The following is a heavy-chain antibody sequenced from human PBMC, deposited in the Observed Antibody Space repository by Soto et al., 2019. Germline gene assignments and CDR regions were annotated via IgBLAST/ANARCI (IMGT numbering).Heavy chain of an antibody. V-gene: IGHV2-5*02. J-gene: IGHJ4*01. CDR1: GFSLSTSGVG. CDR2: VYWDDDK. D-gene: IGHD5-12*01. CDR3: ARRVSPMATPHFAY. Sequence: QITLKESGPTLVKPTQTLTLTCTFSGFSLSTSGVGVGWIRQPPGKALEWLALVYWDDDKRYSPSLKSRRTITKDTSKNQVVLTMTNMDPVDTATYYGARRVSPMATPHFAYWGHGTLVTVSS.